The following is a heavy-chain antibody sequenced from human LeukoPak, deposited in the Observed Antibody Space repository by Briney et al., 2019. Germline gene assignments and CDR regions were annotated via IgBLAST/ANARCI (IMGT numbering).Heavy chain of an antibody. V-gene: IGHV3-11*05. Sequence: GGSLRLSCAASGFTFSDYYMSWIRQAPGKGLEWVSYISSSSSYTNYADSVKGRFTISRDNAKNSLYLQMNSLIAEDTAVYYCARDSKEVYGDYCDYWGQGTLVTVSS. CDR3: ARDSKEVYGDYCDY. D-gene: IGHD4-17*01. CDR2: ISSSSSYT. J-gene: IGHJ4*02. CDR1: GFTFSDYY.